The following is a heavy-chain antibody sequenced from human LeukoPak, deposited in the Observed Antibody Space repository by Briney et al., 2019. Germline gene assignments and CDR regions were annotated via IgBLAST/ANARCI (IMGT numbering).Heavy chain of an antibody. Sequence: SETLSLTCTVSGYSISSGYYWGWIRQPPGKGLEWIGSIYHSGSTYYNPSLKSRVTISVDTSKNQFSLKLSSVTAADTAVYYCARDGYDSSGYCRHDAFDIWGQGTMVTVSS. CDR2: IYHSGST. CDR3: ARDGYDSSGYCRHDAFDI. CDR1: GYSISSGYY. V-gene: IGHV4-38-2*02. D-gene: IGHD3-22*01. J-gene: IGHJ3*02.